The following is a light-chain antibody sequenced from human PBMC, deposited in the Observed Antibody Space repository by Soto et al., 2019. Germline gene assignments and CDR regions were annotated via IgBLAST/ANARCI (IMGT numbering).Light chain of an antibody. CDR3: QQYGDRPRT. V-gene: IGKV3-15*01. J-gene: IGKJ1*01. CDR1: QYIASA. CDR2: DAS. Sequence: EVGLTQSPATLSVSPGDIATLSCRASQYIASAVAWYHQRSGQAPRLLIFDASIRVPTTPARFSGSVSGTEFTLTISSLESEDFAVYFCQQYGDRPRTFGQGTKVEIK.